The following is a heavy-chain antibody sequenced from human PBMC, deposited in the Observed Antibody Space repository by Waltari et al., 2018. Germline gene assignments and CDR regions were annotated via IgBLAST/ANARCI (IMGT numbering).Heavy chain of an antibody. J-gene: IGHJ4*02. CDR1: GYTFTGYY. Sequence: QVQLVQSGAEVKKPGASVKVSCKASGYTFTGYYMHWVRQAPGQGLGWMGWINPNSGGTKYAEKFQGRVTMTRDTSISTAYMELSRLRSDDTAVYYCARELGFGELLQIDYWGQGTLVTVSS. CDR3: ARELGFGELLQIDY. D-gene: IGHD3-10*01. CDR2: INPNSGGT. V-gene: IGHV1-2*02.